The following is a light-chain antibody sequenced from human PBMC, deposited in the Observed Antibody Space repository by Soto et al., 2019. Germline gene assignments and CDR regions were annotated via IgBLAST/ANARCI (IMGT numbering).Light chain of an antibody. CDR2: EVS. CDR3: SSYADSTYVV. V-gene: IGLV2-8*01. CDR1: SSDVGGYNY. Sequence: QSALTQPPSASGSPGQSVTISCTGTSSDVGGYNYVSWYQQHPGKAPKLMIYEVSKRPSGVPDRFSGSKSGNTASLTVSGLQAEDEADYYCSSYADSTYVVFGGGTKVTVL. J-gene: IGLJ2*01.